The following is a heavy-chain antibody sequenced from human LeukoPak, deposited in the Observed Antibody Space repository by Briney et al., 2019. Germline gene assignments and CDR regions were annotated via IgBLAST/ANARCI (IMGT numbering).Heavy chain of an antibody. J-gene: IGHJ4*02. CDR2: ISGSGGSR. D-gene: IGHD1-26*01. Sequence: GGSLRLSCAASGFTFSSYGMSWVRQAPGKGLEWVSGISGSGGSRFYTDSVKGRFTISRDNSKNTLYLQMNSLRAEDTAVYYCAKLREWELPDLFDYWGQGTLVTVSS. CDR3: AKLREWELPDLFDY. CDR1: GFTFSSYG. V-gene: IGHV3-23*01.